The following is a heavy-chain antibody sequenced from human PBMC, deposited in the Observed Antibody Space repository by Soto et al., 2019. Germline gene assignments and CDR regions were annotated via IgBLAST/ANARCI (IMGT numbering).Heavy chain of an antibody. CDR2: IYYSGST. J-gene: IGHJ5*02. CDR1: GGSVNSGSYY. Sequence: QVQLQESGPGLVKPSETLSLTCTVSGGSVNSGSYYWSWIRQPPGKGLEWIGNIYYSGSTIYNPSRTRRVTISVDTSSRQFSLKLTSVTAADTAVYYCAREQRSIVSPWFDPWGQGTLVTVSS. D-gene: IGHD2-15*01. CDR3: AREQRSIVSPWFDP. V-gene: IGHV4-61*01.